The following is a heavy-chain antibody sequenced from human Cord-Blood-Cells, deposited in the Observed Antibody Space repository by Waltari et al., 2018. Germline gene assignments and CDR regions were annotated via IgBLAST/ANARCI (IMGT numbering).Heavy chain of an antibody. CDR1: GYSISSGYY. J-gene: IGHJ4*02. CDR3: ARGGPYSSSSFDY. Sequence: QVQLQESGPGLVNPSETLSLTCTVSGYSISSGYYWGWIRQPPGKGLEWIGSIDHSGSTYYNPSLKSRVTISVDTSKNQFSLKRSSVTAADTAVYYCARGGPYSSSSFDYWGQGTLVTVSS. D-gene: IGHD6-6*01. V-gene: IGHV4-38-2*02. CDR2: IDHSGST.